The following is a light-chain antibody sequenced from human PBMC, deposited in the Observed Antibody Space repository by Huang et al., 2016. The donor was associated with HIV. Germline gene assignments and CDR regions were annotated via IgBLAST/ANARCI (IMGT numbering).Light chain of an antibody. V-gene: IGKV3-15*01. CDR3: HHYNDWPPTWT. J-gene: IGKJ1*01. CDR1: QSVRYN. CDR2: GAS. Sequence: EIVLTQSPATLSVSPGERATLSCRTSQSVRYNLAWYQQRPGQAPSVLIFGASTRAAGIPARVSGSGSGTEFTLVISNLQSEDFAVYYCHHYNDWPPTWTFGQGTKVEIK.